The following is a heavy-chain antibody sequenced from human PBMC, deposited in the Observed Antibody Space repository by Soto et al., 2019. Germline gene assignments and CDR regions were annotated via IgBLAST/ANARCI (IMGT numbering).Heavy chain of an antibody. J-gene: IGHJ4*02. CDR1: GFTFDDYA. CDR3: ARESEDLTSNFDY. Sequence: HPGGSLRLSCAASGFTFDDYAMHWVRQAPGKGLEWVSGISWNSGSIGYADSVKGRFTISRDNAKNSLYLEMNSLRDEDTAVYYCARESEDLTSNFDYWGQGTLVTAPQ. V-gene: IGHV3-9*01. CDR2: ISWNSGSI.